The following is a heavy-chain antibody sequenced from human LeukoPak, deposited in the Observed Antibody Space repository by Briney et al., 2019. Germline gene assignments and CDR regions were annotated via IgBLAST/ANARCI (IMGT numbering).Heavy chain of an antibody. CDR1: GYSISSGYY. J-gene: IGHJ4*02. V-gene: IGHV4-38-2*02. D-gene: IGHD5-24*01. CDR3: ARDGDAYNFDY. Sequence: PSQTLSLTCTVSGYSISSGYYWGWIRQPPGKGLEWIGSLSHSGSTYYKPSLKSRVTLSVDTSKNQFSLKLTSVTAADTAVYYCARDGDAYNFDYWGQGTLVTVSS. CDR2: LSHSGST.